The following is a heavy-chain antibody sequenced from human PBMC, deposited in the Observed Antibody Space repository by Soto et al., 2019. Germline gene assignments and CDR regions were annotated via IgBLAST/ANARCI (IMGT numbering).Heavy chain of an antibody. V-gene: IGHV4-39*01. CDR2: IFYSGST. D-gene: IGHD2-2*01. CDR3: ARHFGYEGMNV. J-gene: IGHJ6*04. CDR1: GGSISTSAYY. Sequence: QVQLQESGPGLVKPSETLSLTCTVSGGSISTSAYYWGWIRQPPGKGLEWIGSIFYSGSTNYNPSFKSRLTLSVDRSKNQFSLKLSSVTAADTAGYYCARHFGYEGMNVWGKGTTVTVSS.